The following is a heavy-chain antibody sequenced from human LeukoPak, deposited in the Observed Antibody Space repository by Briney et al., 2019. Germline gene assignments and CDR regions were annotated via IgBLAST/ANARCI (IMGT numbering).Heavy chain of an antibody. CDR3: AREVGGGATNYFDY. CDR1: GFTFRSYA. D-gene: IGHD1-26*01. V-gene: IGHV3-53*01. J-gene: IGHJ4*02. Sequence: PGGSLRLSCAASGFTFRSYAMSWVRQAPGKGLEWVSVIYSADSAYYADSVRGRFTISRDNSKNTLYLQMNSLRADDTAVYYCAREVGGGATNYFDYWGQGTLVTVSS. CDR2: IYSADSA.